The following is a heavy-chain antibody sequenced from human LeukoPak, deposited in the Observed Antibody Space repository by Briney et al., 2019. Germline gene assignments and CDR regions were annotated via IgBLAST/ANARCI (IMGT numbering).Heavy chain of an antibody. V-gene: IGHV1-18*01. CDR2: ISAYNGNT. CDR3: ARDHGIVVVIPDY. D-gene: IGHD3-22*01. CDR1: GGTFSSYA. J-gene: IGHJ4*02. Sequence: ASVKVSCKASGGTFSSYAISWVRQAPGQGLGWMGWISAYNGNTNYAQKLQGRVTMTTDTSTSTAYMELRSLRSDDTAVHYCARDHGIVVVIPDYWGQGTLVTVSS.